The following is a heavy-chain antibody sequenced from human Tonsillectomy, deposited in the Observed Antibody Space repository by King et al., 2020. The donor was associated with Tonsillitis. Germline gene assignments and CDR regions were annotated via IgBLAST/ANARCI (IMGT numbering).Heavy chain of an antibody. Sequence: QLQESGPGLVRPSETLSLTCIVSGGSSSNSNHYWGWIRQPPGKGLEGIGSIYYSGSPYYNPSLRSRVTRSVDTSKKHFSLKLRALTAADTAVYYCAKASIAVAGRGWFDPWGQGTLVTVSS. CDR1: GGSSSNSNHY. J-gene: IGHJ5*02. CDR2: IYYSGSP. V-gene: IGHV4-39*02. CDR3: AKASIAVAGRGWFDP. D-gene: IGHD6-19*01.